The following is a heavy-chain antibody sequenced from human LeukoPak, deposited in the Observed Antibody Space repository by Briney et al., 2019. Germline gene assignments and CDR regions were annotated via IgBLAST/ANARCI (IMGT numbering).Heavy chain of an antibody. Sequence: GGSLRLSCAASGFTFRNYVMSWVRQAPGKGPEWVSAIGASGGNTYYADSVKGRFTISGDNSKNTLYLQMSSLRVEDTALYYCAKTSDAGFDPWGQGTLVTVSS. V-gene: IGHV3-23*01. J-gene: IGHJ5*02. CDR1: GFTFRNYV. CDR2: IGASGGNT. CDR3: AKTSDAGFDP.